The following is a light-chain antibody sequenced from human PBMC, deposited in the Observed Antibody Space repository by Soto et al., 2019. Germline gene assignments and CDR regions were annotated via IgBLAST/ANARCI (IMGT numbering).Light chain of an antibody. CDR2: GAS. CDR3: QQYNNWPLYT. J-gene: IGKJ2*01. V-gene: IGKV3-15*01. CDR1: QSVSSS. Sequence: EIVMTQSPATLSVSPGERATLTCRASQSVSSSLAWYQQKPGQAPRLLIYGASTRATGIPARFSGSRSGTEFTLTISSLQSEDVAVYYCQQYNNWPLYTFGQGTKLEIK.